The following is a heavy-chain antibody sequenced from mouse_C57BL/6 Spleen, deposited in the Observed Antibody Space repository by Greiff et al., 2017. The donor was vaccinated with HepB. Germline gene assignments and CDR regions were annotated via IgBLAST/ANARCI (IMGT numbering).Heavy chain of an antibody. D-gene: IGHD4-1*01. CDR2: IDPSDSYT. V-gene: IGHV1-69*01. Sequence: LQQPGAELVMPGASVKLSCKASGYTFTSYWMHWVKQRPGQGLEWIGEIDPSDSYTNYNQKFKGKATLTVDKSSSTAYMQLSSLTSEDSAVYYCARWLTGYYAMDYWGQGTSVTVSS. CDR3: ARWLTGYYAMDY. J-gene: IGHJ4*01. CDR1: GYTFTSYW.